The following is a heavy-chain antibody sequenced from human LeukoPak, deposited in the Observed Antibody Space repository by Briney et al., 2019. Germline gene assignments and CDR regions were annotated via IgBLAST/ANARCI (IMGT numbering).Heavy chain of an antibody. Sequence: NPGGSLRLSCAASGFTFSTYSMNWVRQAPGKGLEWVSSITSSSSYIKYADSVKGRFTISRDNAKNSLYLQMNSLRAEDTAVYYRARVKAGATIENFYYYYMDVWGKGTTVTVSS. D-gene: IGHD1-26*01. CDR1: GFTFSTYS. CDR2: ITSSSSYI. V-gene: IGHV3-21*01. CDR3: ARVKAGATIENFYYYYMDV. J-gene: IGHJ6*03.